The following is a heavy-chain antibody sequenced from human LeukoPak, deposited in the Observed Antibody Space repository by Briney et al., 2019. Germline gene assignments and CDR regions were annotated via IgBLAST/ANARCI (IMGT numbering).Heavy chain of an antibody. D-gene: IGHD1-26*01. Sequence: TSETLSLTGAVYGGSFSGYYWSWIRQPPGKGLDWIGEINHSGSTNYNPSLKSRVTISVDTSKNQFSLKLSSVTAADTAVYYCASSPGVGPIASLGYWGQGTLVTVSS. J-gene: IGHJ4*02. CDR1: GGSFSGYY. CDR3: ASSPGVGPIASLGY. CDR2: INHSGST. V-gene: IGHV4-34*01.